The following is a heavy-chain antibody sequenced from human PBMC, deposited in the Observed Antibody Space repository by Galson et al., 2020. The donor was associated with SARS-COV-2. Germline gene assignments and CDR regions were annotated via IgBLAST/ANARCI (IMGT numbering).Heavy chain of an antibody. CDR3: AREGGPNAFDM. D-gene: IGHD3-16*01. J-gene: IGHJ3*02. CDR1: GYTFISYN. Sequence: ASVKVSCKTSGYTFISYNINWVRQAPGQGLEWVGWMDPNSGKAGSSQKFQGRVTMTSTTSISTASMELSSLRSEDTAVYYCAREGGPNAFDMWGQGTLVIVS. CDR2: MDPNSGKA. V-gene: IGHV1-8*01.